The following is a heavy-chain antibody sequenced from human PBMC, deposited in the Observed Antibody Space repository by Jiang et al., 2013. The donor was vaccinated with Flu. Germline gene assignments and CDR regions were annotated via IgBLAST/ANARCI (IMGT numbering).Heavy chain of an antibody. V-gene: IGHV5-10-1*01. CDR2: IDPSDSYT. CDR1: GYDFTKYF. J-gene: IGHJ6*03. CDR3: ARRAPIPIHYYYSYMDV. D-gene: IGHD2-21*01. Sequence: GAEVKKPGESLRISCKASGYDFTKYFITWVRQLPGKGLEWMGRIDPSDSYTNYSPSFQGHVTISADKSITTAYLQWDSLKASDTAMYYCARRAPIPIHYYYSYMDVWGKGTTVTVSS.